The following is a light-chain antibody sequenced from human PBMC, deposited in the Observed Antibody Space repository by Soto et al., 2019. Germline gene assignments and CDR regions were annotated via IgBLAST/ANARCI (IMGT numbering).Light chain of an antibody. CDR3: AAWDDSLNGPV. CDR2: SNN. Sequence: QPVLTQPPSASGTPGQRVTISCSGSSSNIGTNPVNWYQQLPGTAPKLLIYSNNQRPSGVPDRFSGSKSGTSASLAISGLQSEDEADYYCAAWDDSLNGPVFGGGTKLTVL. CDR1: SSNIGTNP. J-gene: IGLJ3*02. V-gene: IGLV1-44*01.